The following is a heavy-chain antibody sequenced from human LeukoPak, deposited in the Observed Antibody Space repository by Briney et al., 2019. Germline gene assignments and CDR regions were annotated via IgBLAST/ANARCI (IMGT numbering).Heavy chain of an antibody. D-gene: IGHD4-17*01. J-gene: IGHJ5*02. Sequence: PSETLSLTCAVSGGSISSSNWWSWVRQPPGKGLEWIGEIYHSGSTNYNPSLKSRVTISVDTSKNQFSLKLSSVTAADTAVYYCARDSNRAYGDSWTSGFDPWGQGTLVTVSS. V-gene: IGHV4-4*02. CDR3: ARDSNRAYGDSWTSGFDP. CDR2: IYHSGST. CDR1: GGSISSSNW.